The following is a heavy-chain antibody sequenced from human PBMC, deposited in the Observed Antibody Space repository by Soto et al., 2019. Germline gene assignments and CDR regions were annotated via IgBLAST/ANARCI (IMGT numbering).Heavy chain of an antibody. CDR2: INYRGST. Sequence: QVQLQESGPGLVRPSQTLSLICTVSGGSINSGDSYWNWIRQHPKKSLEWIGNINYRGSTFYNRSLKSRIIISVDTSKNQFSLKLSSVTAADTAVYFCARDAPGVAPYWGKGTLVSVSS. J-gene: IGHJ4*02. V-gene: IGHV4-31*03. D-gene: IGHD2-2*01. CDR1: GGSINSGDSY. CDR3: ARDAPGVAPY.